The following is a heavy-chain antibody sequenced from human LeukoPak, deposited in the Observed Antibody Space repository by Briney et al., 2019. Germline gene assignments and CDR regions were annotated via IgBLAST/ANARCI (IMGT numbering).Heavy chain of an antibody. V-gene: IGHV3-74*01. J-gene: IGHJ6*03. CDR2: INSVGDST. D-gene: IGHD3-16*01. CDR1: GFTFSSYG. Sequence: GGSLRLSCAASGFTFSSYGMHWVRQAPGKGLVRVSHINSVGDSTNYADSVKGRFTISRDNAKNTMYLQMNSLRAEDTAVYYCARVRGGYYMDVWGKGTTVTVSS. CDR3: ARVRGGYYMDV.